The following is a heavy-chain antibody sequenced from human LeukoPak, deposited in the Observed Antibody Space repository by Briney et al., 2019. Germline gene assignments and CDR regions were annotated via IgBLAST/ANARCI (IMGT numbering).Heavy chain of an antibody. CDR2: FDPEDGET. CDR3: ATSSSEKFDP. J-gene: IGHJ5*02. V-gene: IGHV1-24*01. CDR1: GYTFIDYY. Sequence: ASVKVSCKASGYTFIDYYFNWVRQAPGKGLEWMGGFDPEDGETIYAQKFQGRVTMTEDTSTDTAYMELSSLRSEDTAVYYCATSSSEKFDPWGQGTLVTVSS.